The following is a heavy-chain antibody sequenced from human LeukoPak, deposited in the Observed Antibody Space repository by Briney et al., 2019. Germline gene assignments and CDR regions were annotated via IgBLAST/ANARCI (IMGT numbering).Heavy chain of an antibody. D-gene: IGHD6-13*01. V-gene: IGHV4-59*08. CDR3: ARNTAALSHTTI. Sequence: PADTLSLTCTVSGGSISSYYWSWIRQPPGNRLEWIGYIYYRGSTNYKPSLESRVTISVDTSKNQFSLKLSPVTAPDTAVYYCARNTAALSHTTIWGQGTLVTVFS. CDR1: GGSISSYY. CDR2: IYYRGST. J-gene: IGHJ4*02.